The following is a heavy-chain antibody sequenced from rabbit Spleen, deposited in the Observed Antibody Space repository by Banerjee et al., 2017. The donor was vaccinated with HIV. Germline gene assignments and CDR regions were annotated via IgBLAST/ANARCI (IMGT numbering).Heavy chain of an antibody. D-gene: IGHD2-1*01. J-gene: IGHJ4*01. V-gene: IGHV1S45*01. CDR1: GFTLSSDW. CDR3: VRDQAGDADYGPYYLNL. CDR2: IYAGSSGIT. Sequence: QQQLEESGGGLVKPGASLTLTCTASGFTLSSDWSCWVRQAPGKGLEWIACIYAGSSGITYYASWVNGRFTISSHNAQNTLYLQLSSLTAADTATYFCVRDQAGDADYGPYYLNLWGPGTLVTVS.